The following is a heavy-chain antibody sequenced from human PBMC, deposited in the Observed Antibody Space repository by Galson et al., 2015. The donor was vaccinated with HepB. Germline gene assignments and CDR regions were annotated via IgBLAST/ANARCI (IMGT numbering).Heavy chain of an antibody. CDR1: GGTFSSYA. J-gene: IGHJ6*02. D-gene: IGHD3-3*01. CDR3: ARGFLEWFYYGMDV. CDR2: IIPIFGTA. Sequence: SVKVSCKASGGTFSSYAICWVRQAPGQGLEWMGGIIPIFGTANYAQKFQGRVTINADESTSTAYMELSSLRSEDTAVYYCARGFLEWFYYGMDVWGQGTTVTVSS. V-gene: IGHV1-69*13.